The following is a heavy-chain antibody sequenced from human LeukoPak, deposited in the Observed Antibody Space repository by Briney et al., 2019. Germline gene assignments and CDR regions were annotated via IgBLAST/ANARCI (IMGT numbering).Heavy chain of an antibody. CDR1: GYTFTNYD. CDR3: TRSGFGGGVHFDY. CDR2: MNPNSGDT. D-gene: IGHD3-16*01. Sequence: GTSVKVSCKASGYTFTNYDINWVRQAAGQGLECMGWMNPNSGDTGYVEKFQGRVTMTRDTSMNTAYMELSSMRSEDTAVYYCTRSGFGGGVHFDYWGQGIPVTVSS. V-gene: IGHV1-8*01. J-gene: IGHJ4*02.